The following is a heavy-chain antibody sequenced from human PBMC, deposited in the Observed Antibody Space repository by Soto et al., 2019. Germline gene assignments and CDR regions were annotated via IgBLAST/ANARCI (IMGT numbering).Heavy chain of an antibody. D-gene: IGHD6-13*01. CDR2: ISYDGSNK. J-gene: IGHJ6*02. CDR1: GFTFSSYD. Sequence: QVPLVESGGGVVQPGRSLRLSCAASGFTFSSYDMHWVRHAPGKGLQWVAVISYDGSNKYYADSVKGRFTISRDNSKNTLYLQMNSLRAEDTAVYYCARDLGAYSSSGRYYYGMDVWGQGTTVTVSS. V-gene: IGHV3-30-3*01. CDR3: ARDLGAYSSSGRYYYGMDV.